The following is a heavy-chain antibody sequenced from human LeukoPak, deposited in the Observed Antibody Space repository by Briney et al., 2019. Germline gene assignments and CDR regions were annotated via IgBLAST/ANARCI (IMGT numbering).Heavy chain of an antibody. V-gene: IGHV4-30-4*07. D-gene: IGHD5-12*01. Sequence: SETLSLTCAVSGGSISSGGYSWSWIRQPPGKGLEWIGYIYYSGSTYYNPSLKSRVTISVDTSKNQFSLKLSSVTAADTAVYYCARRTTYVGWLPSESPSCFDYWGQGTLVTVSS. CDR3: ARRTTYVGWLPSESPSCFDY. J-gene: IGHJ4*02. CDR2: IYYSGST. CDR1: GGSISSGGYS.